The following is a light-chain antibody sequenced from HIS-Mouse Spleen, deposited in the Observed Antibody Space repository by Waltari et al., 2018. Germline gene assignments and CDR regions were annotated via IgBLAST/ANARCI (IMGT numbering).Light chain of an antibody. CDR2: WAS. J-gene: IGKJ1*01. CDR1: QSVLYSSNNKNY. CDR3: QQYDSTSWT. V-gene: IGKV4-1*01. Sequence: DIVMTQSPDSLAVSLGERATINCKSSQSVLYSSNNKNYLAWYQQKPGQPPKLLIYWASTRESGVPDRFSGRGSGTDFTVTISSLQAEDVAVCYSQQYDSTSWTFGQGTKLEIK.